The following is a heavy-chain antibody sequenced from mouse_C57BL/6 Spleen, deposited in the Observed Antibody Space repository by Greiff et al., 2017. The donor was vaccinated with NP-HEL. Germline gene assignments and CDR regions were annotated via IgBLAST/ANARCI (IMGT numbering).Heavy chain of an antibody. CDR3: RGRIYYYGSSYEDY. CDR1: YTFTDYYM. Sequence: VQLQQSGPELVKPGASVKMSCKASGYTFTDYYMHWVKQKPGKGLEWIGEIYPGSGNTYYNEKFKGKATLTADTSSSTAYMQLSSLTSEDPAVYFCARGRIYYYGSSYEDYWGQGTTLTVSS. V-gene: IGHV1-83*01. D-gene: IGHD1-1*01. CDR2: YPGSGNTY. J-gene: IGHJ2*01.